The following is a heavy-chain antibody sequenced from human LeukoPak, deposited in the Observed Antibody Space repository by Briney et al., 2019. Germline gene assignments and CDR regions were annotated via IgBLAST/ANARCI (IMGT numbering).Heavy chain of an antibody. J-gene: IGHJ4*02. CDR2: IRGSGGTT. V-gene: IGHV3-48*02. CDR3: VRDPDALDY. Sequence: PGRSLRLSCAASGFTFSRYSMNWVRQAPGKGLEWVSYIRGSGGTTYYADSVKGRFTISRDNAKNSLYLQLNSLREEDTAVYYCVRDPDALDYWGQGTLVTVSS. CDR1: GFTFSRYS.